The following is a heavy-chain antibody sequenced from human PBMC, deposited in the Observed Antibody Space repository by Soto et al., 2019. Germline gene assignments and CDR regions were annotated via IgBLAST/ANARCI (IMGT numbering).Heavy chain of an antibody. V-gene: IGHV1-69*06. Sequence: SVEVSCKASGGTFSSYAISWVRQARGQGLEWMGGIIPIFGTANYAQKFQGRVTITADKSTSTAYMELSSLRSEDTAVYYCARGTREIPNYCSSTSCRTYYYYGMDVWGQGTTVTVSS. CDR2: IIPIFGTA. D-gene: IGHD2-2*01. CDR1: GGTFSSYA. J-gene: IGHJ6*02. CDR3: ARGTREIPNYCSSTSCRTYYYYGMDV.